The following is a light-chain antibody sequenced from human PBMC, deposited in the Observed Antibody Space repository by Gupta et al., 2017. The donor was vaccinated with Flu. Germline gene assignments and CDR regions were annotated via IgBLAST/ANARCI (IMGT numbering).Light chain of an antibody. V-gene: IGKV1-5*03. Sequence: GDRVTITCRASQSISSWLAWYQQKPGKAPKLLIYEVSSLESGVPSRFSGSASGTEFTLTISSLQPDDFATYYCQQYDSYPWTFGQGTKVEI. J-gene: IGKJ1*01. CDR2: EVS. CDR3: QQYDSYPWT. CDR1: QSISSW.